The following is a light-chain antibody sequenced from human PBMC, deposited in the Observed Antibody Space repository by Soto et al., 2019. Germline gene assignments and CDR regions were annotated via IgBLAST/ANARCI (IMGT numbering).Light chain of an antibody. CDR1: SSNIGSNT. CDR3: AAWDDSPNGLGV. CDR2: TNN. J-gene: IGLJ3*02. Sequence: QSVLTQPPSASGTPGQSVTISCSGSSSNIGSNTVNWYQQLPGTAPKLVIYTNNQRPSGVSDRFSGSESGTSASLAISGLQYEDEADYYCAAWDDSPNGLGVFGGGTKLTVL. V-gene: IGLV1-44*01.